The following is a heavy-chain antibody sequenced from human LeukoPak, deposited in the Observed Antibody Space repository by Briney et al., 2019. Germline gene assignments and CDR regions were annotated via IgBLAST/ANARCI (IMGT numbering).Heavy chain of an antibody. D-gene: IGHD3-10*01. V-gene: IGHV3-9*03. CDR1: GFTFDDYA. CDR3: IKGAITMVRGPYFDC. J-gene: IGHJ4*02. Sequence: PGGSLRLSCAASGFTFDDYAMHWVRHAPGKGLEWVSGISWNSVSIGYADSVKGRFTISRDNAKNSLYLQMNSLEVEDMALYYCIKGAITMVRGPYFDCWGQGTLVTVSS. CDR2: ISWNSVSI.